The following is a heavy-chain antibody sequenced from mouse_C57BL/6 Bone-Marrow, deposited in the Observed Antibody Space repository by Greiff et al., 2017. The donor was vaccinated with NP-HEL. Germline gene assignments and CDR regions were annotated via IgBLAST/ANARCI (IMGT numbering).Heavy chain of an antibody. Sequence: VQLQESGAELMKPGASVKLSCKATGYTFTGYWIEWVKQRPGHGLEWIGEILPGRGSTNYNEKFKGKATFTADTSTNTAYMQLSSLTNEDSAIYYCAREFYSPWFAYWGQGTLVTVSA. CDR3: AREFYSPWFAY. V-gene: IGHV1-9*01. D-gene: IGHD2-12*01. CDR2: ILPGRGST. J-gene: IGHJ3*01. CDR1: GYTFTGYW.